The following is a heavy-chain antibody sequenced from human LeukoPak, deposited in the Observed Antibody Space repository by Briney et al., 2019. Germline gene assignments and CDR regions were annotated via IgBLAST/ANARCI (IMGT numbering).Heavy chain of an antibody. Sequence: SETLSLTCAVYGGSFSGYYWSWIRQPPGKGLEWIGEINRSGSTNYNPSLKSRVTISVDTSKNQFSLQLSSVTAADAAVYYCARGTAAGKRGDFDYWGQGTLVTVSS. J-gene: IGHJ4*02. CDR1: GGSFSGYY. D-gene: IGHD6-13*01. V-gene: IGHV4-34*01. CDR2: INRSGST. CDR3: ARGTAAGKRGDFDY.